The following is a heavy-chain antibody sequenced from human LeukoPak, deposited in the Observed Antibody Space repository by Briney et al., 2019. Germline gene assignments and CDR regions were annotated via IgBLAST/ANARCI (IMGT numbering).Heavy chain of an antibody. Sequence: ASVKVSCKASGYTFSSYGISWVRQAPGQGLEWMGWISAYNGNTNYAQKLQGRVTMTTDTSTSTAYMELRSLRSDDTAVYYCARGGSGSYGWNYYYYYMDVWGKGTTVTVSS. J-gene: IGHJ6*03. CDR2: ISAYNGNT. CDR1: GYTFSSYG. D-gene: IGHD1-26*01. CDR3: ARGGSGSYGWNYYYYYMDV. V-gene: IGHV1-18*01.